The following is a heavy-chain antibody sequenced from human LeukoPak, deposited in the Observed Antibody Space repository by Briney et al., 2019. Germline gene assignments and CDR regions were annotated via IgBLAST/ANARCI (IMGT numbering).Heavy chain of an antibody. V-gene: IGHV4-34*01. J-gene: IGHJ4*02. CDR1: GGSFSGYY. CDR3: ATLTLGYSSSTSCYGGDY. CDR2: INHSGST. D-gene: IGHD2-2*01. Sequence: SETLSLTCAVYGGSFSGYYWSWVRQPPGKGLEWVGEINHSGSTNYNPSLKSRVTISVDTSKNQFSLKLSSVTAADTAVYYCATLTLGYSSSTSCYGGDYWGQGTLVTVSS.